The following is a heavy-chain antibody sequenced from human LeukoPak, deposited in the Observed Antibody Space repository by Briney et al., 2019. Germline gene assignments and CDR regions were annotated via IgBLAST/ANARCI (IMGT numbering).Heavy chain of an antibody. D-gene: IGHD3-22*01. J-gene: IGHJ4*02. V-gene: IGHV3-21*01. Sequence: GGSLRLSCAASGFTFSSYSMNWVRQAPGKGLEWVSSISSSSSYIYYADSVKGRFTISRDNAKNSLYLQMSSLRAEDTAVYYCARDRYYYDSSGYLDYWGQGTLVTVSS. CDR3: ARDRYYYDSSGYLDY. CDR1: GFTFSSYS. CDR2: ISSSSSYI.